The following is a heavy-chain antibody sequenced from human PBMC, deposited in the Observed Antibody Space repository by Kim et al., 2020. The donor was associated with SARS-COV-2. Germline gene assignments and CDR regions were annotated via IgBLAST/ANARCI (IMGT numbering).Heavy chain of an antibody. CDR3: ARVHYYDSSGYDRWFDP. CDR1: GYTFTSYG. J-gene: IGHJ5*02. D-gene: IGHD3-22*01. CDR2: ISAYNGNT. V-gene: IGHV1-18*01. Sequence: ASVKVSCKASGYTFTSYGISWVRQAPGQGLEWMGWISAYNGNTNYAQKLQGRVTMTTDTSTSTAYMELRSLRSDDTAVYYCARVHYYDSSGYDRWFDPWGQGTLVTVSS.